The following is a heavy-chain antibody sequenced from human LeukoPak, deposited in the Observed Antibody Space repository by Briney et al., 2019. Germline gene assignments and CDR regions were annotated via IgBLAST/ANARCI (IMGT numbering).Heavy chain of an antibody. D-gene: IGHD3-22*01. CDR1: GFTFSSYA. CDR2: ISGSGGST. J-gene: IGHJ4*02. CDR3: ARSYDSSGYYWYYFDY. V-gene: IGHV3-23*01. Sequence: GGSLRLSCAASGFTFSSYAMSWVRQAPGKGLEWVSAISGSGGSTYYADSVKGRFTISRDNAKNSLYLQMNSLRAEDTAVYYCARSYDSSGYYWYYFDYWGQGTLVTVSS.